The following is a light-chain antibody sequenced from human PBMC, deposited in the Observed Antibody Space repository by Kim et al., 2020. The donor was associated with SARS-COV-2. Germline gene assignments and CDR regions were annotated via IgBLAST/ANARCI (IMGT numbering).Light chain of an antibody. CDR1: QRISGN. Sequence: VAPGETATLSCKASQRISGNLAWYQQRPGQTSRLLIYGSTSGATGVPVRFSGSQSGTEFNLTISSLQSEDFAVYYCQQYNNWPPVAFGQGTKLEI. CDR3: QQYNNWPPVA. V-gene: IGKV3-15*01. J-gene: IGKJ2*01. CDR2: GST.